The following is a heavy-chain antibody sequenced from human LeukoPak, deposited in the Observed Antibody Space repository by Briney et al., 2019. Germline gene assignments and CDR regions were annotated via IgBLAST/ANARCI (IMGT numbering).Heavy chain of an antibody. V-gene: IGHV3-30-3*01. J-gene: IGHJ5*01. D-gene: IGHD6-6*01. Sequence: PGGSLRLSCAASGFTFSSYAMYWVRQAPGKGLEWVAVISYDGTNKYYADSVKGRFTISRDSSKSYLQMNSLRPEDTAVYYCARAEPSSSFDFWGQGTLVTVSS. CDR1: GFTFSSYA. CDR3: ARAEPSSSFDF. CDR2: ISYDGTNK.